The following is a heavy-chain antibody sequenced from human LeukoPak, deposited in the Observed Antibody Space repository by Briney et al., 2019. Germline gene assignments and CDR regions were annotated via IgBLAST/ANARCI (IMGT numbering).Heavy chain of an antibody. CDR3: AGTTVTTLGQYYYYYYMDV. CDR2: IIPIFGTA. J-gene: IGHJ6*03. Sequence: SVKVSCKASGGTFSSYAISWVRQAPGQGLEWMGGIIPIFGTASYAQKFQGRVTITTDESTSTAYMELSSLRSEDTAVYYCAGTTVTTLGQYYYYYYMDVWGKGTTVTVSS. D-gene: IGHD4-17*01. V-gene: IGHV1-69*05. CDR1: GGTFSSYA.